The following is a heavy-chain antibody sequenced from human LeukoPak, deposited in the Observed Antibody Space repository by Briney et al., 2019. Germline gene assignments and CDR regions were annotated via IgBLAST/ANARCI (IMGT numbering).Heavy chain of an antibody. J-gene: IGHJ4*02. CDR2: MNPNSGDR. Sequence: ASVKVSCKASGYTFTNYHINWVRQATGQGLEWMGWMNPNSGDRGYAQKFQGRVTISGDTFISTSYMELGSLRSDDTAVYFCARTTSFTASGYDYWGQGTLVTVSS. CDR1: GYTFTNYH. CDR3: ARTTSFTASGYDY. D-gene: IGHD6-25*01. V-gene: IGHV1-8*03.